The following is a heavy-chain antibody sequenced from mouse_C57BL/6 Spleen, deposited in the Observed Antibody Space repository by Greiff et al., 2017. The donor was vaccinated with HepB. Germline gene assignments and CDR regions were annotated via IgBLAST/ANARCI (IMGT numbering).Heavy chain of an antibody. CDR1: GYTFTSYW. CDR2: INPSNGGT. J-gene: IGHJ2*01. D-gene: IGHD1-1*01. CDR3: ARPLTTVVAPWY. Sequence: QVQLKQPGTELVKPGASVKLSCKASGYTFTSYWMHWVKQRPGQGLEWIGNINPSNGGTNYNEKFKSKATLTVDKSSSTAYMQLSSLTSEDSAVYYCARPLTTVVAPWYWGQGTTLTVSS. V-gene: IGHV1-53*01.